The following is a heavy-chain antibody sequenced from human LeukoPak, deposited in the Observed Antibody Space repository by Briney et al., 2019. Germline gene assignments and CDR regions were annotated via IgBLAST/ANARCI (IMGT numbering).Heavy chain of an antibody. J-gene: IGHJ3*02. Sequence: SETLSLTCTVSGGSIGDYYWNWMRQPPGKGLEWIGYIYYSGRTSYNPSLKSRVSISVDTSKNQFSLKLSSVTAADTAVYYCARDFRGSVDAFDIWGQGTMVAVSS. CDR1: GGSIGDYY. CDR3: ARDFRGSVDAFDI. V-gene: IGHV4-59*01. CDR2: IYYSGRT.